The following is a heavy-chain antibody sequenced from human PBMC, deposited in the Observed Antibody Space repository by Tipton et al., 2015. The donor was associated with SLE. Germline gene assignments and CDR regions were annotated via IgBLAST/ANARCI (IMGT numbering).Heavy chain of an antibody. Sequence: QVQLVQSGPEVKKPGASVKVSCKVSGYSLTDLSIQWVRQAPGKGLEWMGGSDPEGGETIYAQKFQGRVTMTEDTSTDTAHMELSSLRSEDTAAYYCAMSQWLPFDFWGQGTLVTVSS. D-gene: IGHD6-19*01. CDR1: GYSLTDLS. V-gene: IGHV1-24*01. CDR2: SDPEGGET. CDR3: AMSQWLPFDF. J-gene: IGHJ4*02.